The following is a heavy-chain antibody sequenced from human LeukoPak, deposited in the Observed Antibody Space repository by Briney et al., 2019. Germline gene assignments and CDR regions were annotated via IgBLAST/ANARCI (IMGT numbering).Heavy chain of an antibody. CDR2: IYTSGST. Sequence: SETLSLTCTVSGGSISSGSYYWSWIRQPAGKGLEWIGRIYTSGSTNYNPSHKSRVTISVDTSKNQFSLKLSSVTAADTAVYYCARVVVWGFFDIWGQGTMVTVSS. D-gene: IGHD2-2*01. CDR1: GGSISSGSYY. V-gene: IGHV4-61*02. CDR3: ARVVVWGFFDI. J-gene: IGHJ3*02.